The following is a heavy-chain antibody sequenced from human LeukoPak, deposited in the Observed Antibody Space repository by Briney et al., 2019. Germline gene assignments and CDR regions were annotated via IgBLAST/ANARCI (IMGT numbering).Heavy chain of an antibody. D-gene: IGHD5-18*01. CDR3: ARDLVDTVMSHLVLFDY. CDR2: IYISGST. CDR1: GGSIRSGSYY. V-gene: IGHV4-61*02. Sequence: SETLSLTCTVSGGSIRSGSYYWSWIRQSAGKGLEWIGRIYISGSTKYNPSLKSRVTISVDTSKNQFSLKLSSVTAADTAVYYCARDLVDTVMSHLVLFDYWGQGTLVTVSS. J-gene: IGHJ4*02.